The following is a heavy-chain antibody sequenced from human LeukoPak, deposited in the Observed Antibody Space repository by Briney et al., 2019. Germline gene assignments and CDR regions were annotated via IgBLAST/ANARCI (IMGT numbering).Heavy chain of an antibody. Sequence: SETLSPTCAVYGGSFNDYYWSWLRQSPEKGLEWIGEINHSGGARYNPSLKSRVTLSVDTSKNQFSLELSSVTAADTAIYYCARRPYYAVLSGPVDSWGQGTLVTVSS. CDR1: GGSFNDYY. V-gene: IGHV4-34*01. CDR2: INHSGGA. J-gene: IGHJ5*01. D-gene: IGHD3-3*01. CDR3: ARRPYYAVLSGPVDS.